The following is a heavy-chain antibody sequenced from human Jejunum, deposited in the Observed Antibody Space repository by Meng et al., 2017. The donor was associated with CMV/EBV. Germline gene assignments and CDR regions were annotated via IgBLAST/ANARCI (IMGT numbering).Heavy chain of an antibody. D-gene: IGHD6-6*01. CDR3: AREHFISSYYYYAMDV. V-gene: IGHV3-66*02. J-gene: IGHJ6*02. Sequence: GFTVSSNYVSWVRQTPGKGLEWVSVLYSGGITYYADSVKGRFTISRDNSKNTLYLQMNSLRAEDTAVYYCAREHFISSYYYYAMDVWGQGTTVTVSS. CDR2: LYSGGIT. CDR1: GFTVSSNY.